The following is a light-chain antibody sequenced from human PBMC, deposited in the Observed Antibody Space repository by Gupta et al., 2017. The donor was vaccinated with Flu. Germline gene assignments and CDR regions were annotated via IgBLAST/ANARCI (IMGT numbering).Light chain of an antibody. CDR1: QSISTW. J-gene: IGKJ2*01. Sequence: DIQMTQSPSTLSASVGDRVTITCRASQSISTWVAWYQQKPGQVPKLLIYKASSLESEVPSRFSGSGSETEFTLTISSLQPDDIGTYYCQQYNSYSTTFGQGTKLEIK. CDR2: KAS. V-gene: IGKV1-5*03. CDR3: QQYNSYSTT.